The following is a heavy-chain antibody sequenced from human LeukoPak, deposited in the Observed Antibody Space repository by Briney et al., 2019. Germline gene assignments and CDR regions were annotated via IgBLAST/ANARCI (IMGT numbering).Heavy chain of an antibody. V-gene: IGHV4-59*01. CDR1: GGSISSYF. D-gene: IGHD6-6*01. CDR2: IYCSGST. CDR3: ARATGEYSSSRPLDY. Sequence: SETLSLTCTVSGGSISSYFWSWLRQPPGKGLEWIGYIYCSGSTNYNPSLKSRVTISVDTSKNQFSLKLSSVTAADTAVYYCARATGEYSSSRPLDYWGQGTLVTVSS. J-gene: IGHJ4*02.